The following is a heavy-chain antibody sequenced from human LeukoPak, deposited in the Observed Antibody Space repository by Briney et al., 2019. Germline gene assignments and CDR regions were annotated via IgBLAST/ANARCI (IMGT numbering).Heavy chain of an antibody. Sequence: PGGSLRLSCAASGFTFSNYGMHWVRQAPGKGLEWVSAISGSGGSTYYADSVKGRFTVSRDNSKNTLYLQMNSLRAEDTAVYYCALERDYYYYMDVWGKGTTVTVSS. D-gene: IGHD6-25*01. CDR1: GFTFSNYG. V-gene: IGHV3-23*01. CDR3: ALERDYYYYMDV. CDR2: ISGSGGST. J-gene: IGHJ6*03.